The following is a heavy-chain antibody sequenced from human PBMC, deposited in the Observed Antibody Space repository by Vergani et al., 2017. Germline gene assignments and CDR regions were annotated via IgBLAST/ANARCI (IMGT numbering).Heavy chain of an antibody. CDR1: GFTFSSYA. Sequence: EVQLVESGGGVVQPGGSLRLSCAASGFTFSSYAMSWVRQAPGKGLEWVSAISGSGGSTYYADSVKGRFTISRDNSKNTLYLQMNSLRAEDTAVYYWAKALSRSGLRWYYFDYWGQGTLVTVSS. J-gene: IGHJ4*02. D-gene: IGHD4-23*01. CDR3: AKALSRSGLRWYYFDY. V-gene: IGHV3-23*04. CDR2: ISGSGGST.